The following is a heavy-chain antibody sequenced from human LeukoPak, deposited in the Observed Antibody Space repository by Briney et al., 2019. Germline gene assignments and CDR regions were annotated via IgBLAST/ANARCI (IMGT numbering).Heavy chain of an antibody. J-gene: IGHJ3*02. CDR3: AKSWNYYDSSGDDALDI. D-gene: IGHD3-22*01. CDR1: GFTFSSYS. V-gene: IGHV3-21*04. CDR2: ISSSSSYI. Sequence: GGSLRLSCAASGFTFSSYSMNWVHQAPGKGLEWVSSISSSSSYIYYADSVKGRFTISRDNAKNSLYLQMNSLRVEDTAVYYCAKSWNYYDSSGDDALDIWGQGTMVTVSS.